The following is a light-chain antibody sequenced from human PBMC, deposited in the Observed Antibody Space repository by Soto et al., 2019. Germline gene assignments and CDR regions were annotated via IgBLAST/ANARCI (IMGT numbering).Light chain of an antibody. Sequence: EIVLTQSPGTLSLSPGERATLSCRASQSISGTFLAWYQHKPGQAPRVLIYGASRRATGIPDRFSGSGSGTDVTLTISRVEPEDFALYYCQQYDSGWTFGQGTKVEMK. CDR1: QSISGTF. J-gene: IGKJ1*01. CDR2: GAS. CDR3: QQYDSGWT. V-gene: IGKV3-20*01.